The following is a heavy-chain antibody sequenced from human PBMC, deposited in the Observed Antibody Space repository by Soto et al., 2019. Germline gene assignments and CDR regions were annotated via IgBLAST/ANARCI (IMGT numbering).Heavy chain of an antibody. J-gene: IGHJ6*02. CDR2: IYYSGST. CDR1: GGSISSSSYY. CDR3: ARGRVRGAPDYYYGMDV. Sequence: SETLSLTCTVSGGSISSSSYYWGWIRQPPGKGLEWIGSIYYSGSTYYNPSLKSRVTISVDTSKNQFSLKLSSVTAADTAVYYCARGRVRGAPDYYYGMDVWGHGTPVTVSS. V-gene: IGHV4-39*01. D-gene: IGHD3-10*01.